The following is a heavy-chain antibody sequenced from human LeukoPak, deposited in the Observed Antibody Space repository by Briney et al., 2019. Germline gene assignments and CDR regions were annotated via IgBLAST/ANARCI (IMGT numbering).Heavy chain of an antibody. V-gene: IGHV1-18*01. Sequence: ASVKVSCKASGYTFTSYGISWVRQAPGQGLEWMGWISAYNGNTNYAQKLQGRVTMTTDTSTSTAYMELRSLRSDDTAVYYCARDDYYDSSGPLVPAYWGQGTLVTVSS. CDR3: ARDDYYDSSGPLVPAY. J-gene: IGHJ4*02. CDR2: ISAYNGNT. D-gene: IGHD3-22*01. CDR1: GYTFTSYG.